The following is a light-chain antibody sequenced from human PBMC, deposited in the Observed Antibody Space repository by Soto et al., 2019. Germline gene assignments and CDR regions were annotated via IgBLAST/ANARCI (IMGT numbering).Light chain of an antibody. CDR1: SSNIGTNT. Sequence: QSVLTQPPSASGTPGQRVTISCSGTSSNIGTNTVNWYQQLHGTAPKVLIYNNHERPSGVPDRFSCSKSGTSASLAISGLQSDDEADYYCAAGDDSLWLFGGGTKLTVL. J-gene: IGLJ3*02. CDR3: AAGDDSLWL. CDR2: NNH. V-gene: IGLV1-44*01.